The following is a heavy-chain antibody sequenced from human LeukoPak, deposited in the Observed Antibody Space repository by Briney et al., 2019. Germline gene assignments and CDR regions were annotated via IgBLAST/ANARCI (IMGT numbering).Heavy chain of an antibody. Sequence: SQTLSLTCTVSGDSISSGGYYWSWIRQHPGKGLEWIGYISYSGNTYYNPSLKSRAAISADTPKNQFSLKLSSTTAADTAVYYCARAPVATPSEFDYWGQGTLVTVSS. J-gene: IGHJ4*02. CDR1: GDSISSGGYY. D-gene: IGHD5-12*01. CDR2: ISYSGNT. CDR3: ARAPVATPSEFDY. V-gene: IGHV4-31*03.